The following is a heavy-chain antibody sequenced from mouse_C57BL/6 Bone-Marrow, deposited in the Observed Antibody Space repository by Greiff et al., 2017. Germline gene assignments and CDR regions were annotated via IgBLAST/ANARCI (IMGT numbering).Heavy chain of an antibody. CDR1: GFSLTSYG. CDR2: IWGVGST. CDR3: ASATDGYRFAY. D-gene: IGHD2-3*01. J-gene: IGHJ3*01. Sequence: VQVVESGPGLVAPSQSLSITCTVSGFSLTSYGVDWVRQSPGKGLEWLGVIWGVGSTNYNSALKSRLIISKDNSKSQVFLKMNSLQTEDTAMYYCASATDGYRFAYWGQGTLVTVSA. V-gene: IGHV2-6*01.